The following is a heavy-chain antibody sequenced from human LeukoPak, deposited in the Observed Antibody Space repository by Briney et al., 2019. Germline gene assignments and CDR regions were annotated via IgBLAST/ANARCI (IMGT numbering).Heavy chain of an antibody. V-gene: IGHV3-23*01. Sequence: GGSLRLSCVASGFTFSSYAMSWVRQAPGKGLGWVSAISGSGGSTYYADSVKGRFTISRDNSKNTLYLQMNSLGAEDTAVYYCAKDKYSPNINNWFDPWGQGTLVTVSS. CDR3: AKDKYSPNINNWFDP. CDR2: ISGSGGST. D-gene: IGHD5-18*01. J-gene: IGHJ5*02. CDR1: GFTFSSYA.